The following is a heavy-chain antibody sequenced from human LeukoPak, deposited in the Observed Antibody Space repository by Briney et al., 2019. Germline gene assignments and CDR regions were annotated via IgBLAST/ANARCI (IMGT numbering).Heavy chain of an antibody. CDR3: ARDVGASVIDY. CDR2: INHSGST. D-gene: IGHD1-26*01. J-gene: IGHJ4*02. V-gene: IGHV4-34*01. Sequence: SETLSLTCAVYGGSFSGYYWSWIRQPPVKGLEWIGEINHSGSTNYNPSLKSRVTISVDTSKNQFSLKLSSVTAADTAVYYCARDVGASVIDYWGQGTLVTVSS. CDR1: GGSFSGYY.